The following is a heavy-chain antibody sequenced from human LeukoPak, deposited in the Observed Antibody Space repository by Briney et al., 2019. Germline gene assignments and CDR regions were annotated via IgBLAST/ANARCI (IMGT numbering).Heavy chain of an antibody. CDR2: FDPEDGET. D-gene: IGHD3-22*01. V-gene: IGHV1-24*01. Sequence: ASVKVSCKVSGYTLTELSMHWVRQAPGKGLEWMGGFDPEDGETIYAQKFQGRVTMTEDTSTDTAYMELSSLRSEDTAVYYCAISYYYDSSGYYYFDYWGQGTLVTVSS. J-gene: IGHJ4*02. CDR1: GYTLTELS. CDR3: AISYYYDSSGYYYFDY.